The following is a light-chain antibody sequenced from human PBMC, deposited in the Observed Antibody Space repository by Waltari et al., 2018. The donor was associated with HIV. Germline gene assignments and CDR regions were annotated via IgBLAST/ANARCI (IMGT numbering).Light chain of an antibody. J-gene: IGKJ5*01. CDR1: QEIGVY. Sequence: IPMTQFPSPLSASVGDSVSITSRASQEIGVYFGWYQQKGGKPPKVLIYATSNLQSGVPCRCRGDGTGTVFTLTSSSLQRGGVGTYCCQRYNGVPVIFGQWTRLEIK. CDR3: QRYNGVPVI. CDR2: ATS. V-gene: IGKV1-27*01.